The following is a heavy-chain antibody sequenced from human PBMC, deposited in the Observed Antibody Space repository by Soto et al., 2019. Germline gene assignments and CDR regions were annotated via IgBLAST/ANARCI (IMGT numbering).Heavy chain of an antibody. CDR3: AKDLTMVRGVPIDY. Sequence: ASVKVSCKASGYTFTNYYMHWVRQAPGQGLEWMGWMNPRSGGTKYAQAFQDRVTMTRDASISTAYMEVTSLRHGDTAVYYCAKDLTMVRGVPIDYWGQGTLVTVSS. J-gene: IGHJ4*02. V-gene: IGHV1-2*02. CDR2: MNPRSGGT. D-gene: IGHD3-10*01. CDR1: GYTFTNYY.